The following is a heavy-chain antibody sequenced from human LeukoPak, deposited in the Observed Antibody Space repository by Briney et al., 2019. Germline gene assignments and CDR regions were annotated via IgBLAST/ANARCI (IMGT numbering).Heavy chain of an antibody. D-gene: IGHD1-26*01. Sequence: PSETLSLTCTVSGGSIRSDFWSWIRQPPGKGLEWIGYVYYSGSTNYSPSLNSRVTISIDTSKNKFSLKLTSVTAADTAVYYCAGGGTLSPWESFGYWGQGTLVTVSS. V-gene: IGHV4-59*01. CDR2: VYYSGST. J-gene: IGHJ4*02. CDR1: GGSIRSDF. CDR3: AGGGTLSPWESFGY.